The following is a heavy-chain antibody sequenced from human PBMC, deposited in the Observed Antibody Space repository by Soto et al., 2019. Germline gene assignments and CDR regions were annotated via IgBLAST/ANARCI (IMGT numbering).Heavy chain of an antibody. CDR1: DASINSGGYS. J-gene: IGHJ4*02. V-gene: IGHV4-31*03. D-gene: IGHD2-21*02. CDR3: ARGLIVMLAGIKELINSHFDS. CDR2: IYYSGTT. Sequence: TLSLTCTVSDASINSGGYSWSWIRQHPGKGLEWIGFIYYSGTTYYNPSLKSRVTTSVDTSKNQFSLRLSSVTAADTAVYYCARGLIVMLAGIKELINSHFDSWGQGTLVTVSS.